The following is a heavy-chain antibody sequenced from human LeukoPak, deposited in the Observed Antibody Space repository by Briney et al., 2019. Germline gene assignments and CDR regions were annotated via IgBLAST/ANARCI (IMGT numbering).Heavy chain of an antibody. CDR1: GGSIGGCASY. J-gene: IGHJ4*02. D-gene: IGHD3-22*01. CDR2: IYYTGTT. CDR3: ARQRGYDSRAIGLFHS. V-gene: IGHV4-31*02. Sequence: SETLSLTCSVSGGSIGGCASYWIWHRQQQGKDLDWSGYIYYTGTTYFNPSLGSGVSMSVDTSKNQFSLSLSSLTAADRGVYFCARQRGYDSRAIGLFHSWGQGILVTV.